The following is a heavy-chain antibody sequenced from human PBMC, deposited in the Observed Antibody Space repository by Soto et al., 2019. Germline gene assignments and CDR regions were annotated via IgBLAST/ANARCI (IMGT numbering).Heavy chain of an antibody. CDR3: ARVRANDDEIDS. CDR2: IKRDGSEK. D-gene: IGHD2-8*01. V-gene: IGHV3-7*03. Sequence: EVQLVESGGGLVQPGGSLRLSCAASGFMFGSYWMTWVRHAPGKGLQWVANIKRDGSEKYYVDSVKGRFTISRDNADNFLFLDMNSLRVDDTATYYCARVRANDDEIDSWGQGALVTVSS. J-gene: IGHJ4*02. CDR1: GFMFGSYW.